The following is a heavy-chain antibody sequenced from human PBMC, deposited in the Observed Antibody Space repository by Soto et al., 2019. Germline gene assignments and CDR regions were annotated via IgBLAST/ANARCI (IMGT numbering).Heavy chain of an antibody. CDR3: ARVPDR. V-gene: IGHV4-59*12. CDR2: IYNSGST. J-gene: IGHJ5*02. Sequence: SETLSLTCTVSGGTISRYYWSWIRQPPGQGLEWIAYIYNSGSTYYNPSLKSRVTISVDRSKNQFSLKLSSVTAADTAVYYCARVPDRWGQGTLVTVSS. CDR1: GGTISRYY. D-gene: IGHD2-2*01.